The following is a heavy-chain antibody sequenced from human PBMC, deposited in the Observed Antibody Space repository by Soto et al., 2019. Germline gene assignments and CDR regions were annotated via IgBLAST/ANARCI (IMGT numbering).Heavy chain of an antibody. Sequence: EVQLVESGGGLVQPGGSLKLSCAASGFTFSGSAMHWVRQASGKGLEWVGRIRSKANSYATAYVASVKGRFTISRDDSKNTAYQQMNSLKTEDTDVYYCTSQGYSYGFVYWGQGTLVTVSS. D-gene: IGHD5-18*01. CDR3: TSQGYSYGFVY. V-gene: IGHV3-73*02. CDR2: IRSKANSYAT. CDR1: GFTFSGSA. J-gene: IGHJ4*02.